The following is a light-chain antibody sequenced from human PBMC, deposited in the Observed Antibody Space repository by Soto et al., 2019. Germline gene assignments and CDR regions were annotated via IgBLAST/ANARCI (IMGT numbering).Light chain of an antibody. CDR2: DAS. CDR1: QSVSSY. V-gene: IGKV3-11*01. Sequence: EIVLTQSPATLSLSPGERATLSCRASQSVSSYLAWYQQKPGQAPRLLIYDASNRATGIPARFSGSGSGTDFTLTISSLEPEDFAVYYCSHYGTSVPYTFGQGTKLESK. J-gene: IGKJ2*01. CDR3: SHYGTSVPYT.